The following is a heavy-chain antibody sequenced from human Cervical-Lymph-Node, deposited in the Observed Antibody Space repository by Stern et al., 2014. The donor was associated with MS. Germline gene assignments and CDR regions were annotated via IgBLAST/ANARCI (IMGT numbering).Heavy chain of an antibody. V-gene: IGHV5-51*01. J-gene: IGHJ4*02. CDR1: GFTFSIYW. CDR2: IDPGDSES. Sequence: EVQLVESGAELIRPGESLKISCKGSGFTFSIYWIAWVRQMPGKGLAWMGIIDPGDSESRYSPSFQGQVTMSADKSTSTAYLQWSSLNASDTAMYFCARQTTAWASDVWGQGTLVTVSS. CDR3: ARQTTAWASDV. D-gene: IGHD1-14*01.